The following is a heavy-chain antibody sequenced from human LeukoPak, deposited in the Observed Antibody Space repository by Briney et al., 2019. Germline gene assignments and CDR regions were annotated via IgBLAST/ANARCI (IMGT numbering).Heavy chain of an antibody. CDR3: ARDLSVGSKPDLGFDY. CDR1: GFTLSSYA. V-gene: IGHV3-21*01. J-gene: IGHJ4*02. D-gene: IGHD1-26*01. Sequence: GGSLRLSCAASGFTLSSYAMSWVRQAPGKGLEWVSSISSSSRYIYYTDSVKGRFTISRDNAKNSLYLQMNSLRAEDTAVYYCARDLSVGSKPDLGFDYWGQGTLVTVSS. CDR2: ISSSSRYI.